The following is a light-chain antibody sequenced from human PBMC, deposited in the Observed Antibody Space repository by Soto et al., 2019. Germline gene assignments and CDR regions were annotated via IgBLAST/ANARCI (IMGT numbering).Light chain of an antibody. V-gene: IGKV3-20*01. CDR3: QQYGSSPLT. Sequence: EMVLTQSPGTLSLSPGERATLSCRASQSVSNKYLAWYQQKPGQAPRLLISGASSRATGIPDRFNGSGSGTDFTLTISRLEPEDFAVYYCQQYGSSPLTFGGGTKVEIK. CDR2: GAS. J-gene: IGKJ4*01. CDR1: QSVSNKY.